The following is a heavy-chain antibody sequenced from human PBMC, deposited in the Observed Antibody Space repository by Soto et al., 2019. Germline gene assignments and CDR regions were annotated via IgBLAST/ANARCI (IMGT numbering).Heavy chain of an antibody. CDR1: GGTFSSYA. CDR3: ARDDGYSNYEYYYYGMDV. V-gene: IGHV1-69*13. J-gene: IGHJ6*02. CDR2: IIPIFGTA. Sequence: SVKVSCKASGGTFSSYAISWVRQAPGQGLEWMGGIIPIFGTANYAQKFQGRVTITADESTSTAYMELSSLRSEDTAVYYCARDDGYSNYEYYYYGMDVWGQGTTVTVSS. D-gene: IGHD4-4*01.